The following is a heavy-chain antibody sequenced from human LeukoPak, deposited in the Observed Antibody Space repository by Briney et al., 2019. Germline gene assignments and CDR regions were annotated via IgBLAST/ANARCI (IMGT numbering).Heavy chain of an antibody. Sequence: GGSLRLSCAASGFTFKSSWMHWVRQPPGRGPVWVSRISSDGTNTRYGDSVRGRFTVSRDNAKNTLYLQMNSLKVEDSAVYYCARDWVGSGPTSHDYWGQGTLVTVSS. D-gene: IGHD1-26*01. CDR1: GFTFKSSW. CDR2: ISSDGTNT. V-gene: IGHV3-74*01. CDR3: ARDWVGSGPTSHDY. J-gene: IGHJ4*02.